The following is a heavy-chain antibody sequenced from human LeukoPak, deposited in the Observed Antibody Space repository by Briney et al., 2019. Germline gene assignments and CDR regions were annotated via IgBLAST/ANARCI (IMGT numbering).Heavy chain of an antibody. J-gene: IGHJ4*02. CDR3: ARGFLDDLVPAASIFDY. CDR2: INPSGGST. CDR1: GYTFTSYY. Sequence: GASVKVSCKASGYTFTSYYMHWVRQAPGQGLEWMGIINPSGGSTSYAQKFQGRVTITADESTSTAYMELSSLRSEDTAVYYCARGFLDDLVPAASIFDYWGQGTLVTVSS. D-gene: IGHD2-2*01. V-gene: IGHV1-46*01.